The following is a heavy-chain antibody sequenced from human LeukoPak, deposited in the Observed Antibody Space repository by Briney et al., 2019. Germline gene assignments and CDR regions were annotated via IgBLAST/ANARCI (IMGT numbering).Heavy chain of an antibody. J-gene: IGHJ3*02. V-gene: IGHV4-34*01. Sequence: PSKTLSLTCTVSGGSISSYYWSWIRQPPGKGLEWIGEINHSGSTNYNPSLKSRVTISVDTSKNQFSLKLSSVTAADTAVYYCASVYNWNLLGAFDIWGQGTMVTVSS. CDR3: ASVYNWNLLGAFDI. CDR1: GGSISSYY. CDR2: INHSGST. D-gene: IGHD1-20*01.